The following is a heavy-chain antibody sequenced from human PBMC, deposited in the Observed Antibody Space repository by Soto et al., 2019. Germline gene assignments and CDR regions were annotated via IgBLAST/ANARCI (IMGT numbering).Heavy chain of an antibody. J-gene: IGHJ5*02. D-gene: IGHD2-15*01. Sequence: SETLSLTCTVSGGSISSYYWSWIRQPPGKGLEWIGYIYYSGSTNYNPSLKSRVTISVDTSKNQFSLKLGSVTAADTAVYYCARDRLGYCSGGSRYQTGWFDPWGQGTLVTVSS. CDR1: GGSISSYY. CDR3: ARDRLGYCSGGSRYQTGWFDP. CDR2: IYYSGST. V-gene: IGHV4-59*01.